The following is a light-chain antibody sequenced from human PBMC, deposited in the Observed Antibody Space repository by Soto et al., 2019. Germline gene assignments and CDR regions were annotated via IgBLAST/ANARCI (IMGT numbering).Light chain of an antibody. CDR2: AAS. CDR3: QQGYSPPWT. V-gene: IGKV1-39*01. J-gene: IGKJ1*01. CDR1: QSVGTY. Sequence: ILMTQSPSSLSAAVGDRVTITCRASQSVGTYLHWYQQKVGRAPKLLIYAASNLQSGVPSRFSGSGSGTDFTLTRSSLQHEDVATYYCQQGYSPPWTFGQGTKVDIK.